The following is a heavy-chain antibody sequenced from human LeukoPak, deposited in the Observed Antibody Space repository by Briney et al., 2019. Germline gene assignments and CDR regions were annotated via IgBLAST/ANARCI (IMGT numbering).Heavy chain of an antibody. J-gene: IGHJ4*02. Sequence: PSETLSLTCTVSGGSISSSSYYWGWIRQPPGKGLEWIGSIYYSGSTYYNPSLKSRVTISVDTSKNQFSLKLSSVTAADTAVYYCARRPSNYDFWSGPYLPGAAFDYWGQGTLVTVSS. V-gene: IGHV4-39*01. CDR2: IYYSGST. D-gene: IGHD3-3*01. CDR1: GGSISSSSYY. CDR3: ARRPSNYDFWSGPYLPGAAFDY.